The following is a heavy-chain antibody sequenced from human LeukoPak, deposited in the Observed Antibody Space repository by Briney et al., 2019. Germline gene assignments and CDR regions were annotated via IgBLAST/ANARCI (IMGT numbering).Heavy chain of an antibody. Sequence: PGRSLRLSCAASGFTFSSYAMHWVRQAPGKGLEWVAVISYDGSNKYYADSVKGRFTISRDNSKNTLYLQMNSLRAEDTAVYYCAKGHDLHFDYWGQGTLVTVSS. CDR3: AKGHDLHFDY. CDR1: GFTFSSYA. CDR2: ISYDGSNK. V-gene: IGHV3-30*04. J-gene: IGHJ4*02. D-gene: IGHD1-1*01.